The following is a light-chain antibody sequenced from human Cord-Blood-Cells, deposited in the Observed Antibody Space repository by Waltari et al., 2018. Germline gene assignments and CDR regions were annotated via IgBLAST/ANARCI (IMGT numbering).Light chain of an antibody. CDR3: QQYNSYST. CDR2: KAS. V-gene: IGKV1-5*03. Sequence: DIQITQSPSTLSASVGDRVTITCRASQSISSSLAWYQQKPGKAPKLLIYKASSLESGVPSRFSGSGSGTEFTRTISSLQPDDFATYYCQQYNSYSTFGQGTKVEIK. CDR1: QSISSS. J-gene: IGKJ1*01.